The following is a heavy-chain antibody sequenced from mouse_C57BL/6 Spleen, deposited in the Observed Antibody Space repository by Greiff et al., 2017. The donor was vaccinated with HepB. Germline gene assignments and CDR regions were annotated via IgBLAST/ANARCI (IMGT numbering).Heavy chain of an antibody. CDR3: TTGEGYAMDY. CDR1: GFNIKDDY. V-gene: IGHV14-4*01. CDR2: IDPENGDT. J-gene: IGHJ4*01. Sequence: EVQLQQSGAELVRPGASVKLSCTASGFNIKDDYMHWVKQRPEQGLEWIGWIDPENGDTEYASKFQGKATITADTSSNTAYLQLSSLTSEDTAVYYCTTGEGYAMDYWGQGTSVTVSS.